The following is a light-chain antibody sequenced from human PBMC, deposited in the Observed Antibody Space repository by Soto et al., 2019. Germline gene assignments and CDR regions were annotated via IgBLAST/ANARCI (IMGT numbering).Light chain of an antibody. V-gene: IGKV1-39*01. CDR3: QQSYSTPLT. J-gene: IGKJ4*01. CDR1: QSISSY. Sequence: DIQMTQSPSSLSASVGDRVTITCRASQSISSYLNWYQQKPGKAPKLLIYAASSLQSGAPSRFSGRGSETDFTLTISSLQPEDFATYYCQQSYSTPLTFGGGTKVEIK. CDR2: AAS.